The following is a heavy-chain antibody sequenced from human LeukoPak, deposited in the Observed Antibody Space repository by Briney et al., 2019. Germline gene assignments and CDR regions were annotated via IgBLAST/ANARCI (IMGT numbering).Heavy chain of an antibody. CDR3: ARFLYGMDV. Sequence: ASVKVSCKASGGTFSSYAISWVRQAPGQGLEWMGIINPSGGSTSYAQKFQGRVTMTRDTSTSTVYMELSSLRSEDTAVYYCARFLYGMDVWGQGTTVTVSS. D-gene: IGHD2/OR15-2a*01. V-gene: IGHV1-46*01. CDR1: GGTFSSYA. CDR2: INPSGGST. J-gene: IGHJ6*02.